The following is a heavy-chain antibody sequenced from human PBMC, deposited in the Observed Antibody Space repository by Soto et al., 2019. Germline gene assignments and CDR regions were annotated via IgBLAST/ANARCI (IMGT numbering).Heavy chain of an antibody. Sequence: GGSLRLSCAASGFTFSSYAMHWVRQAPGKGLEWVAVISYDGSNKYYADSVKGRFTISRDNSKNTLYLQMNSLRAEDTAVYYCARSPVGELRYFPTYYFDYWGQGTLVTVSS. CDR1: GFTFSSYA. V-gene: IGHV3-30-3*01. D-gene: IGHD3-9*01. CDR3: ARSPVGELRYFPTYYFDY. J-gene: IGHJ4*02. CDR2: ISYDGSNK.